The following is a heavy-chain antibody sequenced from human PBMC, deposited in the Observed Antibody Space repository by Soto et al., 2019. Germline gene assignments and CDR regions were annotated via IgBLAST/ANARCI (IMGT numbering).Heavy chain of an antibody. CDR2: INAGNGNT. J-gene: IGHJ4*02. CDR1: GYTFTSYA. Sequence: QVQLVQSGAEVKKPGASVKVSCKASGYTFTSYAMHWVRQAPGQRLEWMGWINAGNGNTKYSQKFQGRVTITRDTSASTAYMELSSLRSEDTAVYYCARDLPYYYGSGSPLDYWGQGTLVTVSS. CDR3: ARDLPYYYGSGSPLDY. V-gene: IGHV1-3*01. D-gene: IGHD3-10*01.